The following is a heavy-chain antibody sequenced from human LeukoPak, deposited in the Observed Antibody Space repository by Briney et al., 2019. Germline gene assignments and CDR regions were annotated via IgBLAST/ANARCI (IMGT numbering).Heavy chain of an antibody. J-gene: IGHJ6*02. CDR1: GYTFTGYY. V-gene: IGHV1-2*02. CDR2: INANSGGT. Sequence: HGASVEVSCKASGYTFTGYYMHWVRQAPGQGLERMGWINANSGGTNIAQGFQGRLTMTRDTSISTLYMELSSLTSDDTAVYYCAAHEYYYYYGMDVWGQGTTVTVSS. CDR3: AAHEYYYYYGMDV.